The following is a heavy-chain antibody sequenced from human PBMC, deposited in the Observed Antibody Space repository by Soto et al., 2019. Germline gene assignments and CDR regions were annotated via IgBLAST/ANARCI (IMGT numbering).Heavy chain of an antibody. J-gene: IGHJ4*02. V-gene: IGHV3-33*01. D-gene: IGHD6-6*01. CDR2: IWYDGSNK. Sequence: QVQLVESGGGVVQPGRSLRLSCAASGFTFSSYGMHWVRQAPGKGLEWVAVIWYDGSNKYYADSVKGRFTISRDNSKNPLYLQMNSLRAEDTAVYYCARDAGIAARQGFDYWGQGTLVTVSS. CDR3: ARDAGIAARQGFDY. CDR1: GFTFSSYG.